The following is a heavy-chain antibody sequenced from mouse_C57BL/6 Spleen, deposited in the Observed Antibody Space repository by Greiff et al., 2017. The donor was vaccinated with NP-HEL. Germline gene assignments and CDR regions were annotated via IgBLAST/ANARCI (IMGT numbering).Heavy chain of an antibody. Sequence: QVQLKESGPELVKPGASVKISCKASGYAFSSSWMNWVKQRPGKGLEWIGRIYPGDGDTNYNGKFKGKATLTADKSSSTAYMQLSSLTSEDSAVYFCAIYDGGNWYFDVWGTGTTVTVSS. V-gene: IGHV1-82*01. J-gene: IGHJ1*03. D-gene: IGHD2-12*01. CDR2: IYPGDGDT. CDR3: AIYDGGNWYFDV. CDR1: GYAFSSSW.